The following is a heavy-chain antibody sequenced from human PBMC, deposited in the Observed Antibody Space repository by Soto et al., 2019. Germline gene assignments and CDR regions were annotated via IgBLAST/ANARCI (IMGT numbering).Heavy chain of an antibody. D-gene: IGHD3-10*01. Sequence: QVQLVESGGGVVQPGRSLRLSCAASGFTFSSYGMHWVRQAPGKGLEWVAVIWYDGSNKYYADSVKGRFTISRDNSKNRWYLHMNGLRAEDTAVDFCARVSAQVSRIDYWGKVPRVTFSS. J-gene: IGHJ4*02. CDR1: GFTFSSYG. CDR2: IWYDGSNK. CDR3: ARVSAQVSRIDY. V-gene: IGHV3-33*01.